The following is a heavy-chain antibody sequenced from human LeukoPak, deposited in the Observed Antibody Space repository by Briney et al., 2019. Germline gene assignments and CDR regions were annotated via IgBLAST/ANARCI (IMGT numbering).Heavy chain of an antibody. CDR2: ILPIFGSA. CDR1: GGTFRSYA. J-gene: IGHJ6*03. Sequence: SVNVPCKASGGTFRSYAISWARQAPGQGLEGMGRILPIFGSAHYAQKFQGRDTMTTDESTSTAYMELSSLRSEDTAVYYCARDRPFPYYYDSSGYYSPAPYYYYYMDVWGKGTTVTVSS. V-gene: IGHV1-69*05. D-gene: IGHD3-22*01. CDR3: ARDRPFPYYYDSSGYYSPAPYYYYYMDV.